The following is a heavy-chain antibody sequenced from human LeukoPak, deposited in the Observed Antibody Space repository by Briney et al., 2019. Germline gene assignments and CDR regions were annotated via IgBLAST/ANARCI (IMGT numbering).Heavy chain of an antibody. V-gene: IGHV3-43*02. Sequence: PGGSLRLSCAASGFTLSSYAMSWVRQAPGKGLEWVSLISGNAGSTYYADSVKGRFTISRDNSKNSLYLQMNSLRTEDTALYYCAKDMGCSSTSCYHYYYGMDVWGQGTTVTVSS. CDR2: ISGNAGST. CDR1: GFTLSSYA. J-gene: IGHJ6*02. D-gene: IGHD2-2*01. CDR3: AKDMGCSSTSCYHYYYGMDV.